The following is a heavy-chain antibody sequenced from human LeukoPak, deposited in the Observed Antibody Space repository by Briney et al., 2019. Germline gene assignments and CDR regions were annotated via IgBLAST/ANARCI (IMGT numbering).Heavy chain of an antibody. D-gene: IGHD2-2*01. CDR3: ARDHSSPYCSSTSCRSRYMDV. Sequence: GGSLRLSCAASGFTFSSYSMNWVRQAPGKGLEWVSSISSSSSYIYYADSVKGRFTISRDNAKNSLYLQMNSLRAEDTAVYYCARDHSSPYCSSTSCRSRYMDVWGKGTTVTVSS. CDR2: ISSSSSYI. CDR1: GFTFSSYS. V-gene: IGHV3-21*01. J-gene: IGHJ6*03.